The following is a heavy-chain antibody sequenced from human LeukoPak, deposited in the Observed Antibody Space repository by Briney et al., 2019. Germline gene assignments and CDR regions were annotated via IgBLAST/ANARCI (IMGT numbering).Heavy chain of an antibody. CDR3: AKVRSEGYYYYGMDV. D-gene: IGHD3-3*01. CDR2: ISGSGGST. Sequence: GGSLRLSCAASGFTFSSYAMSWVRQAPGKGLEWVSAISGSGGSTYYADSVKGRFIISRDNSKNTLYLQMNSLRAEDTAVYYCAKVRSEGYYYYGMDVWGQGTTVTVSS. V-gene: IGHV3-23*01. CDR1: GFTFSSYA. J-gene: IGHJ6*02.